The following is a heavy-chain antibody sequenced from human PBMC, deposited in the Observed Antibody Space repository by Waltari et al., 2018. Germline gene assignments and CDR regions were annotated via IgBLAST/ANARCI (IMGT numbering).Heavy chain of an antibody. J-gene: IGHJ4*02. Sequence: EVQLVESGGGLVQPGGSLRLCCAASAFTFSGYEMNWVRQAPGKGLEWISYISTSGNTIYYADSVKGRFTMSRDNAKKALYLQMNSLRAEDTAIYYCASGWYYFGYWGQGTLVTVSS. CDR3: ASGWYYFGY. CDR1: AFTFSGYE. D-gene: IGHD6-19*01. V-gene: IGHV3-48*03. CDR2: ISTSGNTI.